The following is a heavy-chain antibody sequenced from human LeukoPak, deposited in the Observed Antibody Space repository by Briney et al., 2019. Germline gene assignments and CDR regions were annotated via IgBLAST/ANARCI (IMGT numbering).Heavy chain of an antibody. CDR2: ISGSGGST. D-gene: IGHD6-25*01. CDR1: GFTLSSYA. Sequence: GGSLRLSCAASGFTLSSYAMSWVRQAPGKGLEWVSVISGSGGSTYYADSVKGRFTISRDNSKNTLYLQMNSLRAEDTAVYYCAKGSAAYFDYWGQGTLVTVSS. V-gene: IGHV3-23*01. J-gene: IGHJ4*02. CDR3: AKGSAAYFDY.